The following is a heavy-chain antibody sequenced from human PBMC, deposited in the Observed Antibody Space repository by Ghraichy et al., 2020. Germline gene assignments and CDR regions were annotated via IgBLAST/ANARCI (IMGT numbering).Heavy chain of an antibody. CDR2: ISSSSSTI. CDR1: GFTFSSYS. Sequence: GGSLRLSCAASGFTFSSYSMNWVRQAPGKGLEWGSYISSSSSTIYYADSVKGRFTISSDNAKNSLYLQMNSLRDEDTAVYYCANYDFWSGLDAFDIWGQGTMVTVSS. V-gene: IGHV3-48*02. J-gene: IGHJ3*02. D-gene: IGHD3-3*01. CDR3: ANYDFWSGLDAFDI.